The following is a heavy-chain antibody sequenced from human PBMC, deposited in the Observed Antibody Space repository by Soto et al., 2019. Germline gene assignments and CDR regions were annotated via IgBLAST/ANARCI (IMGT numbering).Heavy chain of an antibody. D-gene: IGHD6-19*01. CDR1: GGTFSSYA. Sequence: QVQLVQSGAEVKKPGSSVKVSCKASGGTFSSYAISWVRQAPGQGLEWMGGIIPIFGTANYAQKFQGRVTITADESTSKAYMELSSLRSEDTAVYYCARVGGAVADDAGDYYYYGMDVWGQGTTVTVSS. CDR3: ARVGGAVADDAGDYYYYGMDV. J-gene: IGHJ6*02. CDR2: IIPIFGTA. V-gene: IGHV1-69*01.